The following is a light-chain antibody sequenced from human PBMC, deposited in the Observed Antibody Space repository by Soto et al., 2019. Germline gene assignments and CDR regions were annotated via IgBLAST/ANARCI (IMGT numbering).Light chain of an antibody. Sequence: IQMTQSPSTLSASVGDRVTFTCRASQSISTWLAWYQQKPGKAPKLLIYKASTLEVGVPSRFSGSGSGTEFTLTISTLQPSDFATYYCQQYKDYVYTFGQGTKVESK. CDR1: QSISTW. CDR3: QQYKDYVYT. V-gene: IGKV1-5*03. CDR2: KAS. J-gene: IGKJ2*01.